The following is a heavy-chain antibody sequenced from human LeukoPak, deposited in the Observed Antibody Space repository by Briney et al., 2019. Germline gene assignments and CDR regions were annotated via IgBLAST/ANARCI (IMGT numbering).Heavy chain of an antibody. J-gene: IGHJ3*02. CDR3: ARLGGIAAAGLDAFDI. V-gene: IGHV3-7*01. CDR2: IKQGGSEK. CDR1: GFTFSSYW. D-gene: IGHD6-13*01. Sequence: GGSLRLSCAASGFTFSSYWMSWVRQAPGKGLEWVANIKQGGSEKYYVDSVKGRFTISRDNAKNSLYLQMNSLRAGDTAVYYCARLGGIAAAGLDAFDIWGQGTMVTVSS.